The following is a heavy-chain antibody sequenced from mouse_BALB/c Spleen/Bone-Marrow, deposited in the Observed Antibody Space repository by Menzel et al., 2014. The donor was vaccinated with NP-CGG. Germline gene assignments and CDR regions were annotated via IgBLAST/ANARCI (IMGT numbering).Heavy chain of an antibody. CDR1: GYTFTRYW. J-gene: IGHJ4*01. Sequence: VHLVESGAELAKPGASVKMSCKASGYTFTRYWIHWVKPGPGQGLEWIGYINPSTGYTEYNQKFKDKATLTADKSSSTAYMQLSSPTSEDSAVYYCARGDYYGKGGAMDYWGQGTSVTVSS. V-gene: IGHV1-7*01. D-gene: IGHD1-1*01. CDR3: ARGDYYGKGGAMDY. CDR2: INPSTGYT.